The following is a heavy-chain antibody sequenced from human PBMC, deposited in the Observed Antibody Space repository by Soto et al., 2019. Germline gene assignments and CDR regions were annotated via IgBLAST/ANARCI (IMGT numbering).Heavy chain of an antibody. V-gene: IGHV1-18*01. Sequence: ASVKVSCKASGYTFTSYGISWVRQAPGQGLEWMGWISAYNGNTNYAQKLQGRVTMTTDTSTSTAYMELRSLRSDDTAVYYCARDTPRVSDATGPDSGFAHWCQGNLVTVSS. J-gene: IGHJ5*02. CDR1: GYTFTSYG. CDR2: ISAYNGNT. D-gene: IGHD2-15*01. CDR3: ARDTPRVSDATGPDSGFAH.